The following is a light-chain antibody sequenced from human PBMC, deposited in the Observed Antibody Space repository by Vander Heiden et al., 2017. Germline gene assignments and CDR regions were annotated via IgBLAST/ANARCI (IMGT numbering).Light chain of an antibody. J-gene: IGLJ2*01. Sequence: SYVLTQPPSLSVAPGQTAKISCGGTNIGTKSVHWYQQKPGRAPVLVVYDDGDRPSGIPERISGSNSGNTATLTISRVEAGDEADYYCQVWDTTSDHPVVFGGGTKLTV. CDR3: QVWDTTSDHPVV. V-gene: IGLV3-21*02. CDR2: DDG. CDR1: NIGTKS.